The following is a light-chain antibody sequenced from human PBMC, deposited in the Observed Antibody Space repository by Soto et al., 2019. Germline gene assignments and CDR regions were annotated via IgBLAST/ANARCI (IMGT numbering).Light chain of an antibody. CDR2: GAS. J-gene: IGKJ1*01. CDR3: QQYNNWLWT. Sequence: EIVMTQSPATLSVSPGERATLSCRASQSVNSNLVWYQQKPGQAPRLLIYGASTRATGIPGRFSGSGYGTDFTLPISSLQSEDFAVYYCQQYNNWLWTFGQGTKVEIK. CDR1: QSVNSN. V-gene: IGKV3-15*01.